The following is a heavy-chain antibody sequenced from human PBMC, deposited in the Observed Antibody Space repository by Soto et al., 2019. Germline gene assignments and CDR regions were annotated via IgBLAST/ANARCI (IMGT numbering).Heavy chain of an antibody. D-gene: IGHD3-22*01. V-gene: IGHV3-23*01. CDR3: ASAPLRNYYDSSGYPDY. CDR2: ISGSGGTT. CDR1: GFTFSGYA. Sequence: GGSLRLSCAASGFTFSGYAMSWVRQAPGKGLEWVSSISGSGGTTYYADSVKGRFTISRDNSKNTLYLQMNSLRAEDTAVYYCASAPLRNYYDSSGYPDYWGQGTLVTVSS. J-gene: IGHJ4*02.